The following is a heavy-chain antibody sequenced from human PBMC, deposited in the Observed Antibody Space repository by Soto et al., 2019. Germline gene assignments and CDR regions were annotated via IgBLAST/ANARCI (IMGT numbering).Heavy chain of an antibody. Sequence: ASLKVSCKASGYTFTSYYMHWVRQAPGQGLEWMGIINPSGGSTSYAQKFQGRVTMTRDTSTSTVYMELSSLRSEDTAVYYCARTIGYCSSTSCSTRAEYFQHWGQGTLVTVSS. CDR3: ARTIGYCSSTSCSTRAEYFQH. D-gene: IGHD2-2*01. V-gene: IGHV1-46*03. J-gene: IGHJ1*01. CDR2: INPSGGST. CDR1: GYTFTSYY.